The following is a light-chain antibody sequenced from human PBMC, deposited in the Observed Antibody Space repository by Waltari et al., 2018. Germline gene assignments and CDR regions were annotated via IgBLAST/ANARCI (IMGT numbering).Light chain of an antibody. J-gene: IGKJ2*01. V-gene: IGKV3-20*01. CDR3: QQYGSSVMYT. Sequence: VLTQSPGTLSLSPGERATLSCRASQGLTKKYLVWYQQKPGQAPRLLIDGASSRAAGIPDRFSGSWSVTDYTLTISRLEPDDSAVYYCQQYGSSVMYTFGQGTKLEI. CDR2: GAS. CDR1: QGLTKKY.